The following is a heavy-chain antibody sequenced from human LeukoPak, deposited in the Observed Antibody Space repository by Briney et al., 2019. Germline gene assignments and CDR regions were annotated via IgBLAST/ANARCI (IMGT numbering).Heavy chain of an antibody. CDR1: GVSVSSDNYY. D-gene: IGHD3-10*01. CDR2: VHYSGST. CDR3: ARNMFRGVTDSLDI. Sequence: SETLSLTCTVSGVSVSSDNYYWSWIRQPPGRGLEWVGCVHYSGSTNYSPSVKSRLTISIDTSRNHFSLKLSSVTAADTAVYYCARNMFRGVTDSLDIWGKGTMVTASS. V-gene: IGHV4-61*03. J-gene: IGHJ3*02.